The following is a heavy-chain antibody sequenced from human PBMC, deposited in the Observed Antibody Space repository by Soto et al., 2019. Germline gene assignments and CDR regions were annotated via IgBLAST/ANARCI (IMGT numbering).Heavy chain of an antibody. V-gene: IGHV4-59*01. Sequence: SETLSLTCTVSGGSISSYYWSWIRQPPGKGLEWIGYIYYSGSTNYNPSLKSRVTISVDTSKNQFSLKLSSVTAADTAVYYCARVSGWPSVDYWGQGTLVTVSS. CDR1: GGSISSYY. CDR2: IYYSGST. D-gene: IGHD2-15*01. J-gene: IGHJ4*02. CDR3: ARVSGWPSVDY.